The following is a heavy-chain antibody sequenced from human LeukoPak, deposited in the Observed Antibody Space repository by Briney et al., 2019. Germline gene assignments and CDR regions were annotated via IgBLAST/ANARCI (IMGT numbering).Heavy chain of an antibody. V-gene: IGHV4-38-2*02. Sequence: SETLSLTCTVSGYSISSGYYWGWIRQPPGKGLEWIGSIYHSGSTYYNPSLKSRVTISVDTSKNQLSLKLSSVTAADTAVYYCAKDQNYYGSGSYLFDYWGQGTLVTVSS. CDR2: IYHSGST. J-gene: IGHJ4*02. CDR1: GYSISSGYY. CDR3: AKDQNYYGSGSYLFDY. D-gene: IGHD3-10*01.